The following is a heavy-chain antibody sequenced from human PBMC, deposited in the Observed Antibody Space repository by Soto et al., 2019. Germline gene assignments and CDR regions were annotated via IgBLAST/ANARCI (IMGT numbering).Heavy chain of an antibody. V-gene: IGHV3-74*01. J-gene: IGHJ3*02. D-gene: IGHD2-21*01. Sequence: EVQLVESGGGLVQPGGSLRLSCAASGFTFSTYGLNWVRQAQGKGLVWVSRINSDGRSTDYADSVKGRFTISRDNAKNTLYLQMNSQRAEDTAVYYCVRGVNPFDIWGQGTMVTVSS. CDR3: VRGVNPFDI. CDR2: INSDGRST. CDR1: GFTFSTYG.